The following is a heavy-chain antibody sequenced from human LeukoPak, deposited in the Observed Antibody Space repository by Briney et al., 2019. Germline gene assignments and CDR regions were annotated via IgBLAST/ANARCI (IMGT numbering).Heavy chain of an antibody. CDR2: IYYSGST. V-gene: IGHV4-59*01. CDR1: GGSISSYY. Sequence: SETLSLTCTVSGGSISSYYWSWIRQPPGKGLEWIGYIYYSGSTNYNPSLKSRVTISVDTSKNQSSLKLSCVTAADTAVYYCARETSQKGAHYMDVWGKGTTVTISS. J-gene: IGHJ6*03. D-gene: IGHD3-16*01. CDR3: ARETSQKGAHYMDV.